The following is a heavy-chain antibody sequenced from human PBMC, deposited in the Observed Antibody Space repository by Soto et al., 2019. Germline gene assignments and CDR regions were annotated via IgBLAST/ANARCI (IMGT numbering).Heavy chain of an antibody. Sequence: GGSLRLSCAASGFTFSSYGMHWVRQAPGKGLEWVAVISYDGSNKYYADSVKGRFTISRDNSKNTLYLQMNSLRAEDTAVYYCAKGSAYYDILTGYFPPSHWGQGTLVTVSS. CDR2: ISYDGSNK. D-gene: IGHD3-9*01. CDR1: GFTFSSYG. J-gene: IGHJ4*02. V-gene: IGHV3-30*18. CDR3: AKGSAYYDILTGYFPPSH.